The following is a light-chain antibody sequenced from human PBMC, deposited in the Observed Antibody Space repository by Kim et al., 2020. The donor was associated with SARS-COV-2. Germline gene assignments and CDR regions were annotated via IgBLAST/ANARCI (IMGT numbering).Light chain of an antibody. CDR1: DIRTRH. J-gene: IGLJ2*01. CDR3: QVWDRDAAEL. CDR2: RSN. V-gene: IGLV3-9*01. Sequence: SSELTQPLPVSVALGQTATLPCVGNDIRTRHVHWYQQKPGQAPLLVIFRSNRRPSGIPERFSGSNSGNTATLTITRVQAGDEADYYCQVWDRDAAELFGGGTQLTVL.